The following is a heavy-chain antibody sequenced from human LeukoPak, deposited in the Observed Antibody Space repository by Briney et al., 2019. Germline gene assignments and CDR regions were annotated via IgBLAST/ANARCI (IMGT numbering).Heavy chain of an antibody. CDR2: ISWNGGRL. V-gene: IGHV3-9*01. CDR3: AKGGNLGYCIGGSCLDV. CDR1: GFSFDEYA. D-gene: IGHD2-15*01. Sequence: PGGSLGLSCTASGFSFDEYAMHWVRQAPGKGLEWVSGISWNGGRLDYADSVKGRFTISRDDAKNSLYLQMNSLRAEDTALYYCAKGGNLGYCIGGSCLDVWGQGTTVTVSS. J-gene: IGHJ6*02.